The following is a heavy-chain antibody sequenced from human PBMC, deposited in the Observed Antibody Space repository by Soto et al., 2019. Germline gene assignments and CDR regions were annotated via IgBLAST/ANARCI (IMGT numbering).Heavy chain of an antibody. J-gene: IGHJ5*02. D-gene: IGHD3-10*01. Sequence: SETLSLTCAVYGGSFSGYYWSWIRQPPGKGLEWIGEINHSGSTNYNPSLKSRVTISVDTSKNQFSLKLSSVTAADTAVYYCARFTQYYYGSGPFYNWFDPWGQGTLVTV. CDR3: ARFTQYYYGSGPFYNWFDP. CDR2: INHSGST. V-gene: IGHV4-34*01. CDR1: GGSFSGYY.